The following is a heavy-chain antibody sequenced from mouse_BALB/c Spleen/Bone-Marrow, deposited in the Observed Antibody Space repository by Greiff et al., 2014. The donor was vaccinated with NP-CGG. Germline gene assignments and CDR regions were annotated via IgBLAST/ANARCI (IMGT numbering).Heavy chain of an antibody. D-gene: IGHD2-3*01. V-gene: IGHV2-9*02. CDR3: ARVYLWYFDA. CDR2: IWAGGST. J-gene: IGHJ1*01. CDR1: GFSLTSYG. Sequence: VQLQESGPGLVAPSQSLSITCTVSGFSLTSYGVHWVRQPPGKGLEWLGVIWAGGSTNYNSALMSRLSISKDNSKSQVFLKMNSRQTDDTAMYYCARVYLWYFDAWGAGTTVTVSS.